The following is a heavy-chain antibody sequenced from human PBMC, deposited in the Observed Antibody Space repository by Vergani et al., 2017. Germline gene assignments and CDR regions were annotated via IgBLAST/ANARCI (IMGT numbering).Heavy chain of an antibody. CDR2: ISWNSGSI. CDR3: AKDLDGWELPKY. Sequence: EVQLVESGGGLVQPGRSLRLSCAASGFTFDDYAMHWVRQAPGKGLEWVSGISWNSGSIGYADSVKGRFTISRDNAKNSLYLQMNSLRAEDTAVYYCAKDLDGWELPKYWGQGTLVTVSS. D-gene: IGHD1-26*01. V-gene: IGHV3-9*01. J-gene: IGHJ4*02. CDR1: GFTFDDYA.